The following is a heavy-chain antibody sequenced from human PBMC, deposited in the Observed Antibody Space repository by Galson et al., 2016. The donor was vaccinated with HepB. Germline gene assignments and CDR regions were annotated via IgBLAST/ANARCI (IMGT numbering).Heavy chain of an antibody. J-gene: IGHJ6*02. CDR1: GFTFSIYG. CDR2: ISNEGSDK. V-gene: IGHV3-30*18. D-gene: IGHD5-12*01. CDR3: AKNGAQHGGYDSLHRSGMDV. Sequence: SLRLSCAASGFTFSIYGMHWARQAPGKGLEWVAVISNEGSDKKYVDSVKGRFTISRDNSKNTLYLQLNSLRPEDTAVYYCAKNGAQHGGYDSLHRSGMDVWGQGTTVIVSS.